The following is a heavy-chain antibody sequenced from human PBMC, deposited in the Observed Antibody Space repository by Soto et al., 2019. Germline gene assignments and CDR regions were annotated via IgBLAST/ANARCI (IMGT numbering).Heavy chain of an antibody. CDR2: ISGSGGST. CDR1: GFTFSSYA. J-gene: IGHJ4*02. Sequence: EVQLLESGGGLVQPGGSLRLSCAASGFTFSSYAMSWVRQAPGKGLEWVSAISGSGGSTYYADSVKGRFTISSDNSKNTLYLQMNSLRAEDTAVYYCAKDLVEGLWFGLLDYWGQGTLVTVSS. D-gene: IGHD3-10*01. V-gene: IGHV3-23*01. CDR3: AKDLVEGLWFGLLDY.